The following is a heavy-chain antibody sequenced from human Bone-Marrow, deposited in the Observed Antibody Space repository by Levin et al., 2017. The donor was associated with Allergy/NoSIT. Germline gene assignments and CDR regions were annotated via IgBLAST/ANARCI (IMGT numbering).Heavy chain of an antibody. CDR2: INPNTGGT. V-gene: IGHV1-2*06. J-gene: IGHJ4*02. CDR3: ARELRLGSVGLHY. CDR1: GYTFTGYF. D-gene: IGHD3-3*01. Sequence: ASVKVSCKASGYTFTGYFIHWVRQAPGQGLEYMGRINPNTGGTNYAQNFQGRVTMTRDTSISTAYMELSSLRSDDTAVYYCARELRLGSVGLHYGGQGTLVTVSS.